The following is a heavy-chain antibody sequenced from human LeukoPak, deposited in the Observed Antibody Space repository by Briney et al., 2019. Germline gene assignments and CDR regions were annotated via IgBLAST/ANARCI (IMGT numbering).Heavy chain of an antibody. V-gene: IGHV3-7*01. CDR2: IKEGGSET. CDR1: GFTFRSYW. D-gene: IGHD2-15*01. Sequence: GGSLRLSCVASGFTFRSYWMNWVRQAPGKGLEWVANIKEGGSETYSVDSVKGRFTISRDNAKNSLYLQMNSLRVEDTAVYYCARDLPAAGCFDLWGRGTLVTVSS. CDR3: ARDLPAAGCFDL. J-gene: IGHJ2*01.